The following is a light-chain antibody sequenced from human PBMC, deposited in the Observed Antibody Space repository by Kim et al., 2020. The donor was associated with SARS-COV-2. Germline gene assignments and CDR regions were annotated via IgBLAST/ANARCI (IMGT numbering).Light chain of an antibody. V-gene: IGKV3-20*01. J-gene: IGKJ2*01. CDR3: QHYDNSPMYT. CDR2: GTT. Sequence: EIVLTQSPGTLSLSPGERATLSCRASQIVSITSLAWYQQKPGQAPRLLIYGTTSRATGIPDRFSGSGSGTDFTLTISRLEPEDFAVYYCQHYDNSPMYTFGQGTKLEI. CDR1: QIVSITS.